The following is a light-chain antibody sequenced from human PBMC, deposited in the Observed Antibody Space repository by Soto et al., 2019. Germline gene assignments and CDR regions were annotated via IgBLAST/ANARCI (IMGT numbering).Light chain of an antibody. J-gene: IGKJ4*01. Sequence: DIQMTQSPSTLSASVGDRVTITCRASQSISSWLAWYQQKPGKAPKLLIYDASSLESGVPSRFSGSGSGTEFTLTITSLQPEDFAVYYCQEYNYWHPITFGGGTKVDIK. CDR1: QSISSW. CDR3: QEYNYWHPIT. CDR2: DAS. V-gene: IGKV1-5*01.